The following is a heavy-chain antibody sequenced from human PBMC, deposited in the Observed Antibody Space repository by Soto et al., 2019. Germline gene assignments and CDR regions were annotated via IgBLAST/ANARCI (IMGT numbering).Heavy chain of an antibody. V-gene: IGHV3-74*01. Sequence: GGSLRLSCAASGFTFSSYWMHWVRQAPGKGLVWVSRINSDGTSIHYADSVKGRFTISRDNAKNTLFLQMNSLRAEDTAMYYCARVGGYSVYDPIDYWGQGTLVTVSS. D-gene: IGHD5-12*01. CDR2: INSDGTSI. CDR3: ARVGGYSVYDPIDY. J-gene: IGHJ4*02. CDR1: GFTFSSYW.